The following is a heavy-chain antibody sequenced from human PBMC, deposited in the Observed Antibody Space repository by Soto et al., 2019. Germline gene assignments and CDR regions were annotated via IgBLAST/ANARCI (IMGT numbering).Heavy chain of an antibody. D-gene: IGHD2-15*01. Sequence: ASVKVSFKASGYTFTSYDINWVRQATGQGKERMGWMNPNSGNTGYAQKFQGRVTMTRNTSISKAYMELSSLRSEDTAVYFCAIHYFFCYCYSGEYYYYMDVWSKGTTVTGSS. CDR3: AIHYFFCYCYSGEYYYYMDV. V-gene: IGHV1-8*01. J-gene: IGHJ6*03. CDR2: MNPNSGNT. CDR1: GYTFTSYD.